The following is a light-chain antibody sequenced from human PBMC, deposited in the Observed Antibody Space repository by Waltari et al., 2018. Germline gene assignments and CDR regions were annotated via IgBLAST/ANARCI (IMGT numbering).Light chain of an antibody. Sequence: QSALPQPASVSGTPGQSNTFPCTGNRRYVGADELFSCYQQRPGMAPRLIIYDVTNRPSGVSHRFSVSKSGNTASLTISGLQADDEGDYYCSSFTSGSAPWVFGGGTRLTVL. CDR1: RRYVGADEL. J-gene: IGLJ3*02. CDR3: SSFTSGSAPWV. CDR2: DVT. V-gene: IGLV2-14*03.